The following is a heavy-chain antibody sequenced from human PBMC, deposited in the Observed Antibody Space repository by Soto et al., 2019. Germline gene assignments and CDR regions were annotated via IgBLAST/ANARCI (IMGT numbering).Heavy chain of an antibody. CDR3: AKAAGMTTVTTSDY. J-gene: IGHJ4*02. CDR2: ISWDSGSI. CDR1: GFTFDDYA. D-gene: IGHD4-17*01. Sequence: EVQLVESGGGLVQPGRSLRLSCAASGFTFDDYAMHWVRQAPGKGLEWVSGISWDSGSIGYADSVKGRFTISRDNAKNSLYLQMNSLRAEDTALYYCAKAAGMTTVTTSDYWGQGTLVTVSS. V-gene: IGHV3-9*01.